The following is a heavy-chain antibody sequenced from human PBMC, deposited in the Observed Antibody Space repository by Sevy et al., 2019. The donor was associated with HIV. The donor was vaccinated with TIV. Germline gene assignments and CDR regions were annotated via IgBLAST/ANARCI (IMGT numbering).Heavy chain of an antibody. CDR3: ARLAYDFWSGLPPYYFDY. V-gene: IGHV4-39*01. CDR1: GGSISSSSYY. CDR2: IYYSGTT. Sequence: SETLSLTCTVSGGSISSSSYYWGWIRQPPGKGLEWIGSIYYSGTTYYKPSLKCQITISVDTSKNQFSLKLSSVTAADTAVYYCARLAYDFWSGLPPYYFDYWGLGTLVTDSS. J-gene: IGHJ4*02. D-gene: IGHD3-3*01.